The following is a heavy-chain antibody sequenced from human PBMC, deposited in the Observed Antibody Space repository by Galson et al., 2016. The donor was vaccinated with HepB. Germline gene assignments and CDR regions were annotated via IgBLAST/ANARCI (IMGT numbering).Heavy chain of an antibody. V-gene: IGHV3-73*01. D-gene: IGHD6-13*01. CDR2: IRSKANSYAT. Sequence: SLRLSCAASGFTFSGSAMHWVRQASGKGLEWIGRIRSKANSYATTYAASVKGRFTISRDDSKNTAYLQMNSLKTEDTAVYYCSQEGYSSTWENWFDPWGQGTLVTVSS. CDR3: SQEGYSSTWENWFDP. J-gene: IGHJ5*02. CDR1: GFTFSGSA.